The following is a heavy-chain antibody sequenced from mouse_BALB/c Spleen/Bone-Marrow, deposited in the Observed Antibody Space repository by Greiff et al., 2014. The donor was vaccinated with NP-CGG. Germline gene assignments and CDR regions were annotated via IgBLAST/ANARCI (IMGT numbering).Heavy chain of an antibody. CDR1: GYTFTTYT. V-gene: IGHV1-4*01. CDR2: INPSSGYT. CDR3: ARVYGNYDAMDY. J-gene: IGHJ4*01. Sequence: VQLVESGAELARPGALVKMSCRASGYTFTTYTMHWVKQRPGQGLEWIGYINPSSGYTYYNQKFKDKATLTADKSSSAAYLQLSSLTSEDSAVYYCARVYGNYDAMDYWGQGTSVTVSS. D-gene: IGHD2-1*01.